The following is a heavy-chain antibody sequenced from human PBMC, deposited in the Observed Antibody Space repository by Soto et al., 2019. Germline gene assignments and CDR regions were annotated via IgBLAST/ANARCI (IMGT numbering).Heavy chain of an antibody. D-gene: IGHD5-18*01. CDR3: ASGVSIQLCAH. J-gene: IGHJ4*01. Sequence: QVQLQQWGAGLLKPSETLSLTCAVYGGSFSGYYWSWIRQPPGKGLEWIGEINHSGSTNYNPSLKSRVTISVDTSKNQFSLKLSSVTAADTAVYYCASGVSIQLCAHWGHGTLVTVSS. CDR1: GGSFSGYY. V-gene: IGHV4-34*01. CDR2: INHSGST.